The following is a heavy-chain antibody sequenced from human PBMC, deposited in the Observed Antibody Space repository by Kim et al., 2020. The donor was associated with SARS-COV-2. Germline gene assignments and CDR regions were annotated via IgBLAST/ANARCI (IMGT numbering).Heavy chain of an antibody. D-gene: IGHD3-10*01. Sequence: SETLSLTCTVSGGSISSSSYYWGWIRQPPGKGLEWIGSIYYSGSTYYNPSLKSRVTISVDTSKNQFSLKLSSVTAADTAVYYCVPDMVRGVIVTEAFDIWGQGTMVTVSS. CDR1: GGSISSSSYY. CDR2: IYYSGST. J-gene: IGHJ3*02. V-gene: IGHV4-39*07. CDR3: VPDMVRGVIVTEAFDI.